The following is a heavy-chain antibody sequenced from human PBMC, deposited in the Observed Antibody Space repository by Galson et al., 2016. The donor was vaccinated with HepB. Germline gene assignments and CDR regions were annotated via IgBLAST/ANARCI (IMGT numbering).Heavy chain of an antibody. CDR2: IVVGGGNT. D-gene: IGHD3-10*01. CDR1: GFTFTSSA. Sequence: SVKVSCKASGFTFTSSAVQWVRQARGQRLEWIGWIVVGGGNTKYAQKLQERVTITRDMSTSTAYMELSSLRSEDTAVYYCAADGGRSGSYPYGMHVWGQGTTVTVSS. V-gene: IGHV1-58*01. CDR3: AADGGRSGSYPYGMHV. J-gene: IGHJ6*02.